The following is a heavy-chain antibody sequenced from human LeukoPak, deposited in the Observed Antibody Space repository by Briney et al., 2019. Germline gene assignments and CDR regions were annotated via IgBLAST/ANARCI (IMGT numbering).Heavy chain of an antibody. CDR2: IYSGGST. Sequence: GGSLRLSCAASGFTVSSNHMSWVRQAPGKGPEWVSVIYSGGSTDYADSVKGRFTISRDNLKNTLYLQMNSLRAEDTAVYYCARGPAGYNWGQGTLVTFSS. CDR3: ARGPAGYN. V-gene: IGHV3-53*01. D-gene: IGHD1-1*01. CDR1: GFTVSSNH. J-gene: IGHJ4*02.